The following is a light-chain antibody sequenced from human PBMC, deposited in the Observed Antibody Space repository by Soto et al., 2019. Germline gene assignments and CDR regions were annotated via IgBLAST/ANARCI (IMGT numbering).Light chain of an antibody. CDR1: QSISSW. V-gene: IGKV1-5*01. CDR2: DAS. J-gene: IGKJ5*01. CDR3: QQRRNWPS. Sequence: DIQMTQSPSTLSASVGDRVTITCRASQSISSWLAWYQQKPGKAPKLLIYDASSLESGVPSRFSGSGSGTEFTLTISSLQPDDFAVYYCQQRRNWPSFGQGTRLEIK.